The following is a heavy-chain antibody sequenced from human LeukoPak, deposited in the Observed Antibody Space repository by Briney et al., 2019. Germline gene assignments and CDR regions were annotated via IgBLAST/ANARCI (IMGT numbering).Heavy chain of an antibody. CDR3: ATPSRPYYYYMDV. V-gene: IGHV4-4*02. Sequence: PSETLSLTCAVSGDSITSSNWWSWVRQPPGKGLEWIGEIYHSGRTNYNPSLKSRVTISVDTSKYQCSLRLSSVTAADTAVYYCATPSRPYYYYMDVWGKGITVTVSS. J-gene: IGHJ6*03. CDR2: IYHSGRT. CDR1: GDSITSSNW.